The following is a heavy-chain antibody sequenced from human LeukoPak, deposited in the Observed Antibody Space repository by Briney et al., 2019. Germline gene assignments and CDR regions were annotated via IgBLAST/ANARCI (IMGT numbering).Heavy chain of an antibody. D-gene: IGHD3-10*01. V-gene: IGHV4-34*01. CDR1: GGSFSGYY. J-gene: IGHJ6*03. Sequence: KTSETLSLTCVVYGGSFSGYYWSWIRQPPGKGLEWIGEINYSGSTNYNPSLKSRVTISVDTSKNQFSLKLSSVTAADTAVYYCARGRTVRGVIKFYYYMDVWGKGTTVTVSS. CDR2: INYSGST. CDR3: ARGRTVRGVIKFYYYMDV.